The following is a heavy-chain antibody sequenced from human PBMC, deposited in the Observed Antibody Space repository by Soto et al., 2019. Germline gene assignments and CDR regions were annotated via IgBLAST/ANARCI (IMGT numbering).Heavy chain of an antibody. CDR2: IYYSGST. J-gene: IGHJ5*02. V-gene: IGHV4-61*01. CDR1: GGSVSSGSYY. CDR3: ARDARPSSGSRAWFDP. D-gene: IGHD6-19*01. Sequence: SETLSLTCTVSGGSVSSGSYYWSWIRQPPGKGLEWIGYIYYSGSTNYNPSLKSRVTISVDTSKNQFSLKLSSVTAADTAVYYCARDARPSSGSRAWFDPWGQGTLVTVS.